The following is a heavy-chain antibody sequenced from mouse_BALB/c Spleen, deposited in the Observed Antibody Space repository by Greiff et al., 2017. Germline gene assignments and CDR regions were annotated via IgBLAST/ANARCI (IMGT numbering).Heavy chain of an antibody. Sequence: VQLQQSGPGLVQPSQSLSITCTVSGFSLTSYGVNWVRQPPGKGLEWLGMIWGDGSTDYNSALKSRLSISKDNSKSQVFLKMNSLQTDDTARYYCARENDYDGYFDVWGAGTTVTVSS. CDR3: ARENDYDGYFDV. CDR2: IWGDGST. D-gene: IGHD2-4*01. CDR1: GFSLTSYG. V-gene: IGHV2-6-7*01. J-gene: IGHJ1*01.